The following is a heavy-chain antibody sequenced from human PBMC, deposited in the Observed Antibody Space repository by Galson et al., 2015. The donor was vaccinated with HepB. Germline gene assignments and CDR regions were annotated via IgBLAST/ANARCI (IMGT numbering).Heavy chain of an antibody. CDR3: TRDRDCTSTTCSGYYYGMDV. CDR2: ISRSSSNR. CDR1: GFTFSTYS. Sequence: SLRLSCAASGFTFSTYSMNWVRQAPGKGLEWISYISRSSSNRYYADSVNGRFTISRDDAKNSLYLQMNSLRDEDTAVYYCTRDRDCTSTTCSGYYYGMDVWGQGTTVTVSS. V-gene: IGHV3-48*02. D-gene: IGHD2-2*01. J-gene: IGHJ6*02.